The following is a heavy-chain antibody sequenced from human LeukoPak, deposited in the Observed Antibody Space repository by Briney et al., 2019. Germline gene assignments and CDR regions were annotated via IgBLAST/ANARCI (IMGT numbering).Heavy chain of an antibody. CDR3: ARDKMATNPLTLPY. V-gene: IGHV1-2*02. J-gene: IGHJ4*02. CDR1: GYTFTSYG. D-gene: IGHD5-24*01. CDR2: IIPNSGDT. Sequence: ASVKVSCKASGYTFTSYGISWVRQAPGQGLEWMGWIIPNSGDTDYAQKFQGRVTMTRDTSISTAYMELSRLRSDDTAVYYCARDKMATNPLTLPYWGQGTLITVSS.